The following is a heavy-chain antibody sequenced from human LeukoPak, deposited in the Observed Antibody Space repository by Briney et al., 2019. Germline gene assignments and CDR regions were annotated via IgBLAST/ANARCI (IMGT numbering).Heavy chain of an antibody. D-gene: IGHD6-13*01. Sequence: PGGSLRLSCAASGFTFSSYSMNRVRQAPGKGLEWVSSISSRSSYIYYADSVKGRFTISRDNAKNSLYLQMNSLRAEDTAVYYCARDPSVIAAAPYYFDYWGQGTLVTVSS. CDR1: GFTFSSYS. V-gene: IGHV3-21*01. CDR2: ISSRSSYI. CDR3: ARDPSVIAAAPYYFDY. J-gene: IGHJ4*02.